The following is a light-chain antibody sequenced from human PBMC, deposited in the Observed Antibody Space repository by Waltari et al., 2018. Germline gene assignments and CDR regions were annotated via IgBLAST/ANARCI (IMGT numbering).Light chain of an antibody. Sequence: DIQMTQSPSSLSASVGERVNITCRASQDISDSLAWYQQKPGKVPKLLIFDASTLQSGVPSRFRGGGSGTDFTLTITSLQPEDVATYYCQKYDYAPLTFGQGTKVEVK. CDR1: QDISDS. J-gene: IGKJ1*01. CDR3: QKYDYAPLT. V-gene: IGKV1-27*01. CDR2: DAS.